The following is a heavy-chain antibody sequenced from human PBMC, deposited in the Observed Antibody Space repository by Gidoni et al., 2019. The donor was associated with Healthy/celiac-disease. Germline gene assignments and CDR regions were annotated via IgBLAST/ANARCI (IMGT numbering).Heavy chain of an antibody. Sequence: QVQLQESGPGLVKPSQTLSLTCTVSGCSISSGDYYWSWIRQPPGKGLEWIGYIYYSGSTYYNPSLKSRVTISVDTSKNQFSLKLSSVTAADTAVYYCARWEMATTYYFDYWGQGTLVTVSS. CDR1: GCSISSGDYY. CDR3: ARWEMATTYYFDY. D-gene: IGHD1-26*01. J-gene: IGHJ4*02. V-gene: IGHV4-30-4*01. CDR2: IYYSGST.